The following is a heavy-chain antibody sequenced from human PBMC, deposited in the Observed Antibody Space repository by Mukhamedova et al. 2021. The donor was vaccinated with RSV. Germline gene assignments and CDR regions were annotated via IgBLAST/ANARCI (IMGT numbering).Heavy chain of an antibody. D-gene: IGHD2-15*01. J-gene: IGHJ5*02. CDR2: MIGSGGNT. V-gene: IGHV3-23*01. CDR3: AKGLMRIRFDP. Sequence: WVSGMIGSGGNTNYADSVKGRFTISRDNSKNTLNLQMSSLRADDTAIYYCAKGLMRIRFDPWGQGTLVTVSS.